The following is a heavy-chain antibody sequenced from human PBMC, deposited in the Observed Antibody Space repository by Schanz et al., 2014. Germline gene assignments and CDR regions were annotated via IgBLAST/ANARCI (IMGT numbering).Heavy chain of an antibody. CDR2: IVVGSGNT. D-gene: IGHD4-17*01. CDR3: AADRPGGDYGDYPY. CDR1: GFTFSSSA. Sequence: QMQLVQSGPEVKKPGTSVKVSCKASGFTFSSSAMQWVRQARGQRLEWIGWIVVGSGNTNYAQKFQETVTITRDMSTSTAYMELSSLRSEDTAVYYCAADRPGGDYGDYPYWGQGTLVTVSS. J-gene: IGHJ4*02. V-gene: IGHV1-58*02.